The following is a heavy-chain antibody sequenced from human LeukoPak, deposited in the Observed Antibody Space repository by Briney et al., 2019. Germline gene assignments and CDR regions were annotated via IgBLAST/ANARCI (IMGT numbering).Heavy chain of an antibody. Sequence: GASVKVSCKASGGTFSSYAISWVRQAPGQGLEWMGGIIPIFGTANYAQKFQGRVTITADESTSTAYMELSSLRSEDTAVYYCASSLYSGSYPYFDYWGQGTLVTVSS. V-gene: IGHV1-69*13. J-gene: IGHJ4*02. CDR2: IIPIFGTA. D-gene: IGHD1-26*01. CDR1: GGTFSSYA. CDR3: ASSLYSGSYPYFDY.